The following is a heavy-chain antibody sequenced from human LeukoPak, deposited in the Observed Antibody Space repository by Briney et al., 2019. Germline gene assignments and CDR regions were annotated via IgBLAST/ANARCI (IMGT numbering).Heavy chain of an antibody. J-gene: IGHJ6*02. CDR3: SGDLHYYVAMDV. V-gene: IGHV3-23*05. D-gene: IGHD3-10*02. Sequence: GSSLRLSCAASVFSLSFYGMHCVPRAPGKGLEWVSTIGRDNKPQYSESVTGRFAISRHKSKSMLLLQLNSLGGGGPALYFCSGDLHYYVAMDVWGQGTTVTVSS. CDR2: IGRDNKP. CDR1: VFSLSFYG.